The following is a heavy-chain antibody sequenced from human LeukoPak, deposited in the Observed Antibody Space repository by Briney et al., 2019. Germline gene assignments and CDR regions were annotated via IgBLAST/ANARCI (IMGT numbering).Heavy chain of an antibody. CDR1: GFTFSSYG. J-gene: IGHJ3*02. CDR3: AKDSESSGSYFLDAFDI. CDR2: IWYDGSNK. Sequence: GGSLRLSCAASGFTFSSYGMHWVRQAPGKGLEWVAVIWYDGSNKCYADSVKGRFTISRDNSKNTLYLQMNSLRAEDTAVYYCAKDSESSGSYFLDAFDIWGQGTMVTVSS. D-gene: IGHD1-26*01. V-gene: IGHV3-33*06.